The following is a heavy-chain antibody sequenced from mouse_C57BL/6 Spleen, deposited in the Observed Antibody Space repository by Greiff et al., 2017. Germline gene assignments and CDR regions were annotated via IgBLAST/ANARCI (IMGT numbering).Heavy chain of an antibody. V-gene: IGHV3-6*01. D-gene: IGHD2-2*01. CDR1: GYSITSGYY. CDR3: AREDGYGAMDY. Sequence: ESGPGLVKPSQSLSLTCSVTGYSITSGYYWNWIRQFPGNKLEWMGYISYDGSNNYNPSLKNRISITRDTSKNQFFLKFNSVTTEDTSTYYCAREDGYGAMDYWGQGTSVTVSS. CDR2: ISYDGSN. J-gene: IGHJ4*01.